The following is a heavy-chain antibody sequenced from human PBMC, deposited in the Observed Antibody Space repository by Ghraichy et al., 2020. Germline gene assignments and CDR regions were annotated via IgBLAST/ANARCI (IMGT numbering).Heavy chain of an antibody. CDR3: ARWGGMRIWWGNWFDP. Sequence: ESLNISCTVSGGSISSSSYYWGWIRQPPGKGLEWIGSIYYSGSTYYNPSLKSRVTISVDTSKNQFSLKLSSVTAADTAVYYCARWGGMRIWWGNWFDPWGQGTLVTVSS. J-gene: IGHJ5*02. D-gene: IGHD5-12*01. CDR1: GGSISSSSYY. V-gene: IGHV4-39*01. CDR2: IYYSGST.